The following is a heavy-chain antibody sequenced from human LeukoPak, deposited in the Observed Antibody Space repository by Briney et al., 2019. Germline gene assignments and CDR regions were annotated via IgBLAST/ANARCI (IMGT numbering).Heavy chain of an antibody. D-gene: IGHD6-19*01. CDR1: GGSISSYY. V-gene: IGHV4-59*01. CDR3: ARGRYSSGWYVYSPTNFDY. CDR2: IYYSGST. Sequence: TSETLSLTCTVSGGSISSYYWSWIRQPPGKGLEWIGYIYYSGSTNYNPSLKSRVTISVDTSKNQFSLKLSSVTAADTAVYYCARGRYSSGWYVYSPTNFDYWGQGTLVTVSS. J-gene: IGHJ4*02.